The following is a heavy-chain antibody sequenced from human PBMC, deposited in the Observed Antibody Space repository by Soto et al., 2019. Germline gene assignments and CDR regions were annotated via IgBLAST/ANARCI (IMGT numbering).Heavy chain of an antibody. Sequence: GGSLRLSCAASGFTVSSNYMSWVRQAPGKGLEWVSVIYSGGSTYYADSVKGRFTISRDNSKNTLYLQMNSLRAEDTAVYYCARGAGGDGYNYDPWFDPWGQGTLVTVSS. CDR3: ARGAGGDGYNYDPWFDP. J-gene: IGHJ5*02. V-gene: IGHV3-53*01. CDR1: GFTVSSNY. CDR2: IYSGGST. D-gene: IGHD5-12*01.